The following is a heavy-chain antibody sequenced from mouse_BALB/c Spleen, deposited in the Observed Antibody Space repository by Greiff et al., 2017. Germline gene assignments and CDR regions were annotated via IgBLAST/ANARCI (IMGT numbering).Heavy chain of an antibody. J-gene: IGHJ2*01. D-gene: IGHD1-1*02. V-gene: IGHV2-6-5*01. CDR1: GFSLTDYG. Sequence: VKLMESGPGLVAPSQSLSITCTVSGFSLTDYGVSWIRQPPGKGLEWLGVIWGGGSTYYNSALKSRLSISKDNSKSQVFLKMNSLQTDDTAMYYCAKHALYGGRFLDYWGQGTTLTVSS. CDR2: IWGGGST. CDR3: AKHALYGGRFLDY.